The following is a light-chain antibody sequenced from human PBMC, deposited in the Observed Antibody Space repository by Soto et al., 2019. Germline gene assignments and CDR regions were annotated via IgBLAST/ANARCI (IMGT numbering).Light chain of an antibody. CDR3: QESYSSPFT. CDR2: TAF. Sequence: DIQMTQSPSSLSASIGGRVILPCPTSPSVGTFFNWFRHKPGEAPRLLIYTAFTLHGGVPSRFSGSGSGTECTLTISSLQPEDFATYYCQESYSSPFTIGPGTRVDVK. V-gene: IGKV1-39*01. J-gene: IGKJ3*01. CDR1: PSVGTF.